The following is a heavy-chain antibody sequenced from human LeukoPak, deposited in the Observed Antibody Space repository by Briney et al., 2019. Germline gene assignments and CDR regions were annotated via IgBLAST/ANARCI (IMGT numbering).Heavy chain of an antibody. CDR1: GGSISSGDYY. Sequence: SETLSLTCTVSGGSISSGDYYWSWIRQPAGKGLEWIGCIYTSGSTNYNPSLKSRITISVDTSKNQFFLKLRSVTAADTAVYYCARGNNPISSLDYWGQGTLVTVSS. CDR2: IYTSGST. J-gene: IGHJ4*02. D-gene: IGHD1/OR15-1a*01. V-gene: IGHV4-61*02. CDR3: ARGNNPISSLDY.